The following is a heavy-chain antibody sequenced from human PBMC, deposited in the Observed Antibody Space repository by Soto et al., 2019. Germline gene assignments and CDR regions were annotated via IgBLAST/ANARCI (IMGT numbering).Heavy chain of an antibody. CDR1: AASFSKYY. D-gene: IGHD3-16*01. Sequence: SETLSLTCTVSAASFSKYYWTWIRQPPGKGLEWIGYIYFNGNTKYNPSLEGRLTISIDTSKKEFSLKLTTVTAADAAVYYCASVTFGGIVLAHWGQGTLVTVSS. J-gene: IGHJ4*02. V-gene: IGHV4-59*01. CDR2: IYFNGNT. CDR3: ASVTFGGIVLAH.